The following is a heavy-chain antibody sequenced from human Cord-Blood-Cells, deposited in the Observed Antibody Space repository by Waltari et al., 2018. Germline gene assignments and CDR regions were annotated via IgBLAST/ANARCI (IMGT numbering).Heavy chain of an antibody. J-gene: IGHJ3*02. CDR2: INPNSGGT. CDR1: GYTLTGYS. V-gene: IGHV1-2*02. D-gene: IGHD6-13*01. Sequence: QVQLVQSGAEVKKPGASVKVSCKASGYTLTGYSLHWVRQAPGQGLEWMGWINPNSGGTNYAQKFQGRVTMTRDTSISTAYMELSRLRSDDTAVYYCACNPYSSSWYFAFDIWGQGTMVTVSS. CDR3: ACNPYSSSWYFAFDI.